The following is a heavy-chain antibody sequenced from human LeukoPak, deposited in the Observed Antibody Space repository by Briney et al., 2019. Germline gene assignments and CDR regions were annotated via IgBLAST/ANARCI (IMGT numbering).Heavy chain of an antibody. J-gene: IGHJ5*02. CDR1: GGSISSSSYY. CDR3: ARCKKNNYDSSGYHGDWFDP. V-gene: IGHV4-39*01. CDR2: IYYSGST. D-gene: IGHD3-22*01. Sequence: SETLSLTCTVSGGSISSSSYYWGWIRQPPGKGLEWIGSIYYSGSTYYNPSLKSRVTISVDTSKSQFSLKLSSVTAADTAVYYCARCKKNNYDSSGYHGDWFDPWGQGTLVTVSS.